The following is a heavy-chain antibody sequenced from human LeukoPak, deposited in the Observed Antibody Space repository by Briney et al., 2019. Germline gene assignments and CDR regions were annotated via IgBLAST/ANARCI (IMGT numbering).Heavy chain of an antibody. CDR2: IIPIFGTA. J-gene: IGHJ6*03. CDR3: ASTYDFWSGYYTAYYYYMDV. CDR1: GGTFSSYA. D-gene: IGHD3-3*01. Sequence: GASVKVSCKASGGTFSSYAIGWVRQAPGQGLEWIGGIIPIFGTANYAQKFQGRVTITADESTSTAYMELSSLRSGDTAVYYCASTYDFWSGYYTAYYYYMDVWGKGTTVTVSS. V-gene: IGHV1-69*13.